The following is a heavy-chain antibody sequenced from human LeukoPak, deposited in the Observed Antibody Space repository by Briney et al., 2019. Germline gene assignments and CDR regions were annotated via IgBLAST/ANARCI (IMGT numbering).Heavy chain of an antibody. J-gene: IGHJ3*02. CDR3: ARTYYYGSGSYSEGAFNI. CDR2: INPNSGGT. D-gene: IGHD3-10*01. Sequence: GASVRVSSKPSGYTFTAYYMHWVRQAPGQGLEWMGWINPNSGGTNYTQKFQGRVTMTRDTSISTAYMELSRLRSDETAVYYCARTYYYGSGSYSEGAFNIWGQGTMVTVSS. V-gene: IGHV1-2*02. CDR1: GYTFTAYY.